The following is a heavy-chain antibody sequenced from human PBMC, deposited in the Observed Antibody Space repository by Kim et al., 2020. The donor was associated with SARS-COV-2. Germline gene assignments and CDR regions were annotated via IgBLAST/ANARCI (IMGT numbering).Heavy chain of an antibody. Sequence: YSADSMKCRLTISRDNAKNTLYLQMNSLTAEDTAVYYCARGAHGYYYMDVWGKGTTVTVSS. V-gene: IGHV3-30*01. CDR3: ARGAHGYYYMDV. J-gene: IGHJ6*03.